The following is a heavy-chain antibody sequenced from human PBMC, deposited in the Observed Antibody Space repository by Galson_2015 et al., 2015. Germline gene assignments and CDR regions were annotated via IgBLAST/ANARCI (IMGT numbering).Heavy chain of an antibody. D-gene: IGHD3-3*01. V-gene: IGHV3-49*03. CDR2: IRSKAYGGTT. Sequence: SLRLSCAASGFTFGDYAMSWFRQAPGKGLEWVGFIRSKAYGGTTEYAASVKGRFTISRDDSKSIAYLQMNSLKTEDTAVYYCTRPYYDFWSGSKNAYYYYGMDVWGQGTTVTVSS. J-gene: IGHJ6*02. CDR3: TRPYYDFWSGSKNAYYYYGMDV. CDR1: GFTFGDYA.